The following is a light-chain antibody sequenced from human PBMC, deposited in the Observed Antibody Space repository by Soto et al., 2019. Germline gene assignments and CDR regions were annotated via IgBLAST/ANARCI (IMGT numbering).Light chain of an antibody. V-gene: IGKV1-27*01. J-gene: IGKJ4*01. Sequence: DIQMTQSPSSLSASLGDRVTITCRASQRIGVYLAWFQQKPGNVPKLLIYAASTLQSGVPSRFSGSGSGTDFTLTISSLQPEDVATYYCQKYNSAPLTFGGGTKVEIK. CDR3: QKYNSAPLT. CDR1: QRIGVY. CDR2: AAS.